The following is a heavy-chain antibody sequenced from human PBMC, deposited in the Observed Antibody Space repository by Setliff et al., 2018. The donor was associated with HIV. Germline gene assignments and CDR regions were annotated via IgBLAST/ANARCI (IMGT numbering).Heavy chain of an antibody. Sequence: PGGSLRLSCAASGFIFSSYGMHWVRQAPGKGLEWVAVIWYDGSHKYYADSVKGRFTISRDDSKNTVYLQMNSLRAEDTAVYYCAKTSGWTTIDYWGQGTLVTVS. J-gene: IGHJ4*02. CDR2: IWYDGSHK. CDR1: GFIFSSYG. CDR3: AKTSGWTTIDY. V-gene: IGHV3-30*02. D-gene: IGHD6-19*01.